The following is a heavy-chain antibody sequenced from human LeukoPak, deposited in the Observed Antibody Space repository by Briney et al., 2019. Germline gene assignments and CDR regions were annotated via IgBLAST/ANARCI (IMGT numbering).Heavy chain of an antibody. CDR3: ARVATYYYDSSAEAFDI. CDR1: GGTFSSYA. V-gene: IGHV1-69*13. J-gene: IGHJ3*02. CDR2: IIPIFGTA. Sequence: PAASVKVSCKASGGTFSSYAISWVRQAPGQGLEWMGGIIPIFGTANYAQKFQGRVTITADESTSTAYMELSSLRSEDTAVYYCARVATYYYDSSAEAFDIWGQGTMVTVSS. D-gene: IGHD3-22*01.